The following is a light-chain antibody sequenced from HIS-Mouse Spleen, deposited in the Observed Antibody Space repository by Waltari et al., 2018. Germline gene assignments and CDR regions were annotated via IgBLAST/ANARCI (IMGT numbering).Light chain of an antibody. V-gene: IGKV1-6*01. J-gene: IGKJ1*01. CDR2: AAS. CDR3: LQDYNYPRT. Sequence: AIEMTQSPSSLSAFVVDRLTITCRASQGIRNDLGWYQQKPGKAPKLLIYAASSLQSGVPSRFSGSGSGTDFTLTISSLQPEDFATYYCLQDYNYPRTFGQGTKVEIK. CDR1: QGIRND.